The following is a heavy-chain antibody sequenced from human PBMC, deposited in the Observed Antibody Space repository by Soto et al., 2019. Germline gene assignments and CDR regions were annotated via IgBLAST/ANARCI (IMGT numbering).Heavy chain of an antibody. CDR1: GYTFTGYY. J-gene: IGHJ5*02. V-gene: IGHV1-2*02. CDR3: ARGAGNYHGSGYDP. Sequence: ASVKVSCKASGYTFTGYYMHWVRRAPGQGLEWMGWINPNSGGTNYAQKFQGRVTMTRDTSISTAYMELSRLRSDDTAVYYCARGAGNYHGSGYDPWGQGTLVTVSS. CDR2: INPNSGGT. D-gene: IGHD3-10*01.